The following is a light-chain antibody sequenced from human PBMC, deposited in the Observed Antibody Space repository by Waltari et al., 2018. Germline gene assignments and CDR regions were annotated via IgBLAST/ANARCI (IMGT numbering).Light chain of an antibody. Sequence: IQMTQSPSSLSASVGDSVTITCRASRNINNFVNWYQQKPGRAPKILIYASSSLLAGVPTRFTGSGSGTNFSLTISSLQPDDFATYYCQQSYSPPRTFGRGTKVEIK. CDR1: RNINNF. CDR2: ASS. CDR3: QQSYSPPRT. V-gene: IGKV1-39*01. J-gene: IGKJ2*01.